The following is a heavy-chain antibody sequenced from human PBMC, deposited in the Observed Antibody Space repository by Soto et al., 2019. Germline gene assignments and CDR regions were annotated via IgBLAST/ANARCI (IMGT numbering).Heavy chain of an antibody. V-gene: IGHV4-30-4*01. CDR1: GGSISSGDYY. D-gene: IGHD5-18*01. J-gene: IGHJ6*02. Sequence: SETLSLTCTVSGGSISSGDYYWSWIRQPPGRGLEWIGYIYYSGSTYYNPSLKSRVTISVDTSKNQFSLKLSSVTAADTAVYYCATRGYSYGYYYYGMDVWGQGTTVTVSS. CDR2: IYYSGST. CDR3: ATRGYSYGYYYYGMDV.